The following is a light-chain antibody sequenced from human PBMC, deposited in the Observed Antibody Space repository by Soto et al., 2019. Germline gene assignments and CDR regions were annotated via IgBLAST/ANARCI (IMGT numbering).Light chain of an antibody. CDR3: SSYTSSSTPLYV. CDR1: SSDVGGYNY. Sequence: QSVLTQPASVSGSPGQSITISCTGTSSDVGGYNYVSWYQQHPGKAPKLMIYDVSNRPSGVSNRFSGPKSGNTASLTISGLQAEDEADYYCSSYTSSSTPLYVFGTGTKLTVL. CDR2: DVS. J-gene: IGLJ1*01. V-gene: IGLV2-14*01.